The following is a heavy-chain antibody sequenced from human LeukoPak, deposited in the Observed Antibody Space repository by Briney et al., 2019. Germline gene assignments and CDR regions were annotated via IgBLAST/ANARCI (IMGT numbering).Heavy chain of an antibody. CDR3: ARVPTMLRGVTPTYYFDY. V-gene: IGHV1-69*13. CDR1: GGTFSSYA. Sequence: ASVKVSCKASGGTFSSYAISWVRQAPGQGLEWVGGIIPVFGTANYAQKFQGRVTITADESTSTAYMELSSLRSEDTAVYYCARVPTMLRGVTPTYYFDYWGQGTLVTVSS. D-gene: IGHD3-10*01. CDR2: IIPVFGTA. J-gene: IGHJ4*02.